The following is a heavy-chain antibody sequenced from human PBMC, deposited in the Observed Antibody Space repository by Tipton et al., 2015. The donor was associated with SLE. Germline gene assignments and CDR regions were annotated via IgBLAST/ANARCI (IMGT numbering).Heavy chain of an antibody. D-gene: IGHD5-12*01. J-gene: IGHJ6*03. V-gene: IGHV4-34*01. CDR2: IHHIGGT. Sequence: TLSLTCAVYGGSTSDRNWSWIRQPPGKGLEWIGEIHHIGGTKYSPSLNSRVTISIDTSKNQFSLKLISVTAADTATYYCARVTYSGYYYYMDVWGKGTTVTVSS. CDR1: GGSTSDRN. CDR3: ARVTYSGYYYYMDV.